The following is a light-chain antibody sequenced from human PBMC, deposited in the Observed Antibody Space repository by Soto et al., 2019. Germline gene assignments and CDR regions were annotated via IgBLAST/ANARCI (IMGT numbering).Light chain of an antibody. CDR3: QQYITYPYT. V-gene: IGKV1-16*02. CDR2: GAF. J-gene: IGKJ2*01. CDR1: QDISIY. Sequence: DIVLTQSPASLSASVGDRATITCRASQDISIYLAWFQQKPGKAPSSLIFGAFSLQSGVPTNFSGSGSGTEFTLTISSLQPEDSAPYYCQQYITYPYTFGQGTKVDIK.